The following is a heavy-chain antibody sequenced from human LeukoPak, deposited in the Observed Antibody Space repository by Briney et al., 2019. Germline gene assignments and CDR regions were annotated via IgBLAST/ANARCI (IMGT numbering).Heavy chain of an antibody. J-gene: IGHJ3*02. CDR1: GFTFDDYA. D-gene: IGHD2-8*02. Sequence: GRSLRLSCAASGFTFDDYAMHWVRQAPGKGLEWVSGISWNGVTIVYADSVKGRFTISRDNAKNSLYLQMNSLRAEDMALYYCAKDEFVASDFTGAFDIWGQGTMVTVSS. CDR3: AKDEFVASDFTGAFDI. V-gene: IGHV3-9*03. CDR2: ISWNGVTI.